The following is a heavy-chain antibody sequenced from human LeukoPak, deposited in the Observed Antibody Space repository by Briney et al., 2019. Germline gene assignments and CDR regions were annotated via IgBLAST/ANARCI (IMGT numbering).Heavy chain of an antibody. V-gene: IGHV1-46*01. CDR1: GYTFTSYY. D-gene: IGHD6-6*01. CDR2: INPSGGST. J-gene: IGHJ4*02. CDR3: ARAPSSIAAPVDY. Sequence: ASVKVSCKASGYTFTSYYMHWVRQAPGQGLEWMGIINPSGGSTSYAQKFQGRVTMTRDTSISTAYMELSRLRSDDTAVYYCARAPSSIAAPVDYWGQGTLVTVSS.